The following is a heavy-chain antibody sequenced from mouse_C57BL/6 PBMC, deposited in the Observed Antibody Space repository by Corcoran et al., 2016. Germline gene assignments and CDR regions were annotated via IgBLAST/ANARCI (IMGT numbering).Heavy chain of an antibody. Sequence: QIQLVQSGPELKKPGETVKISCKASGYTFTTYGMSWVKQVPGKGLKWMGWINTYSGVPTYADDFKGRFAFSLETSASTAYLQINNLKNEDTATYFCARRGLYDGYSYYFDYWGQGTTLTVSS. D-gene: IGHD2-3*01. CDR1: GYTFTTYG. V-gene: IGHV9-3*01. J-gene: IGHJ2*01. CDR2: INTYSGVP. CDR3: ARRGLYDGYSYYFDY.